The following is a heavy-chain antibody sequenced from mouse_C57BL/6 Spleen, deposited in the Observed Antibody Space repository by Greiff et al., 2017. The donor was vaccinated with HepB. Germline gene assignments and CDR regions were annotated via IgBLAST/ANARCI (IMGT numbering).Heavy chain of an antibody. V-gene: IGHV1-52*01. CDR2: IDPSDSET. CDR1: GYTFTSYW. CDR3: AREGNSNYDYYAMDY. Sequence: QVQLQQPGAELVRPGSSVKLSCKASGYTFTSYWLHWVKQRPIQGLEWIGNIDPSDSETHYNQKFKDKATLTVDKSSSTAYMQLSSLTSEDSAVYYCAREGNSNYDYYAMDYWGQGTSVTVSS. D-gene: IGHD2-5*01. J-gene: IGHJ4*01.